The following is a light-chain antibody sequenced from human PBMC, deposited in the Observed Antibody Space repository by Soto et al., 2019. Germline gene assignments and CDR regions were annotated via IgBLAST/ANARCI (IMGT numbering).Light chain of an antibody. CDR3: CSYAGTTNV. V-gene: IGLV2-23*02. J-gene: IGLJ1*01. CDR2: EDS. Sequence: QSVLTQPASVSESPGQSITISCTGASSDVGSYKFVSWSQHHPGKAPKLMIYEDSKRPLGVSDRFSGSKSGNTASLTISGLQADDEADYYCCSYAGTTNVFGTGTKVTVL. CDR1: SSDVGSYKF.